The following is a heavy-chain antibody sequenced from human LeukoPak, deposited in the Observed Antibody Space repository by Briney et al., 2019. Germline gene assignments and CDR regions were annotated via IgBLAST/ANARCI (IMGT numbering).Heavy chain of an antibody. Sequence: SETLSLTCTVSGGSISSGSYYWSWIRQPAGKGLEWIGRIYTSGSTNYNPSLKSRVTISVDTSKNQFSLKLSSVTAAGTAVYYCARVLRYGWFDPWGQGTLVTVSS. CDR2: IYTSGST. D-gene: IGHD5-18*01. V-gene: IGHV4-61*02. CDR3: ARVLRYGWFDP. J-gene: IGHJ5*02. CDR1: GGSISSGSYY.